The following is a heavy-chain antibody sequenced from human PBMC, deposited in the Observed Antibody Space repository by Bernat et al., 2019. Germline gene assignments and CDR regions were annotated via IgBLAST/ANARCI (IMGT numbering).Heavy chain of an antibody. J-gene: IGHJ4*02. D-gene: IGHD2-15*01. CDR2: ISSSSSYT. CDR1: GFTFSDYY. V-gene: IGHV3-11*05. Sequence: QVQLVESGGGLVKPGGSLRLSCAASGFTFSDYYMSWIRQAPGKGLEWVSYISSSSSYTNYADSVKGRFTISRDNAKNSLYLQMNSLRAEDTAVYYCSRARGYCSGGSCYYDFDSWGQGTLVTVSS. CDR3: SRARGYCSGGSCYYDFDS.